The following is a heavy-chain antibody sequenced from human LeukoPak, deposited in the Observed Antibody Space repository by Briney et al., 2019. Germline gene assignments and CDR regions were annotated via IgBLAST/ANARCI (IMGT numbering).Heavy chain of an antibody. Sequence: QPGGSLRLSCAASGFTFSSYSMNWVRQAPGKGLEWVSYISSSSSTIYYADSVKGRFTISRDNAKNSLYLQMNSLRAEDTAVYYCARLGCFGSSCYYYYYMDVWGKGTTVTVSS. CDR1: GFTFSSYS. CDR3: ARLGCFGSSCYYYYYMDV. J-gene: IGHJ6*03. CDR2: ISSSSSTI. V-gene: IGHV3-48*01. D-gene: IGHD6-13*01.